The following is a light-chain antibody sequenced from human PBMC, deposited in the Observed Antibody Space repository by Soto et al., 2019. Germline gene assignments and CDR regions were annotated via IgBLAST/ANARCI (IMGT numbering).Light chain of an antibody. Sequence: ETVMTQSPSTLSVSPGERATLSCRASQSVSSKLAWYQQKPGQAPRLLIYGASTRATGIPARFSGSGSGTEFTLTISSLQSEDFAVYYCQQYNNWPPITFGQGTRLEIK. J-gene: IGKJ5*01. CDR3: QQYNNWPPIT. V-gene: IGKV3-15*01. CDR1: QSVSSK. CDR2: GAS.